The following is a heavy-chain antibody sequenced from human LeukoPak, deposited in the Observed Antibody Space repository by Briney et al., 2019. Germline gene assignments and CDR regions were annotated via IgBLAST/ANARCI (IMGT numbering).Heavy chain of an antibody. CDR3: ASRYCSGGSCYGWYFDL. CDR1: GGTFSSYA. Sequence: SVKVSCKASGGTFSSYAISWVRQAPGQGLEWMGGIIPIFGTANCAQKFQGRVTITTDESTSTAYMELSSLRSEDTAVYYCASRYCSGGSCYGWYFDLWGRGTLVTVSS. V-gene: IGHV1-69*05. D-gene: IGHD2-15*01. CDR2: IIPIFGTA. J-gene: IGHJ2*01.